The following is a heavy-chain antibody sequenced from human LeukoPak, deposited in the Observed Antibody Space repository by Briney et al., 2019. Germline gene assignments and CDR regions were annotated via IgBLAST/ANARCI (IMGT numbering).Heavy chain of an antibody. CDR3: ARGTPDIVVVPAAVYYYYYYMDV. CDR1: GGSFSGYY. CDR2: INHSGST. V-gene: IGHV4-34*01. J-gene: IGHJ6*03. Sequence: SETLSLTCAVYGGSFSGYYWSWIRQPPGKGLEWIGEINHSGSTNYNPSLKSRVTISVDTSKNQFSLKLSSVTAADTAVYYCARGTPDIVVVPAAVYYYYYYMDVWGKGTTVTVS. D-gene: IGHD2-2*01.